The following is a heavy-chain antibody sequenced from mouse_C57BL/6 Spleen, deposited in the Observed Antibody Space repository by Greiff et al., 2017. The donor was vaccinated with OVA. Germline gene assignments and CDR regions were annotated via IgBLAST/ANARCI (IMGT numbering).Heavy chain of an antibody. J-gene: IGHJ2*01. CDR2: IYPGDGDT. V-gene: IGHV1-82*01. CDR1: GYAFSSSW. D-gene: IGHD2-4*01. CDR3: ARRGYDYLYFDY. Sequence: QVQLQQSGPELVKPGASVKISCKASGYAFSSSWMNWVKQRPGKGLEWIGRIYPGDGDTNYNGKFKGKATLTADKSSSTAYMQLSSLTSEDSAVYFCARRGYDYLYFDYWGQGTTLTVS.